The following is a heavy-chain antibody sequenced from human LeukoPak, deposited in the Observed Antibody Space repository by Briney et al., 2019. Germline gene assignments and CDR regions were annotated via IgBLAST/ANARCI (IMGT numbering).Heavy chain of an antibody. V-gene: IGHV4-39*07. J-gene: IGHJ4*02. CDR3: ARLSVGERWLQLTHYFDY. Sequence: SETLSLTCTVSGGSISSSSYYWGWIRQPPGKGLEWIGSIYYSGSTYYNPSLKSRVTISVDTSKNQFSLKLSSVTAADTAVYYCARLSVGERWLQLTHYFDYWGQGTQVTVSS. D-gene: IGHD5-24*01. CDR2: IYYSGST. CDR1: GGSISSSSYY.